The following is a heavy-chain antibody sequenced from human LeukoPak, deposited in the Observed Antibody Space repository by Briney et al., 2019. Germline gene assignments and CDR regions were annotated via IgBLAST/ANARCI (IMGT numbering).Heavy chain of an antibody. CDR1: GFTFSSYG. Sequence: GGSLRLSCAASGFTFSSYGMHWVRQAPGKGLEWVAVIWYDGSNKYYADSVKGRFTISRDNSKNTLYLQMNSLRAEDTAVYYCAKSGECEPTDLDYWGQGTLVTVSS. CDR3: AKSGECEPTDLDY. J-gene: IGHJ4*02. CDR2: IWYDGSNK. D-gene: IGHD1-14*01. V-gene: IGHV3-33*06.